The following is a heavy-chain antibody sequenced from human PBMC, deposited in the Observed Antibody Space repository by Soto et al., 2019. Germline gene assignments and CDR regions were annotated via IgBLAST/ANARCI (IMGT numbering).Heavy chain of an antibody. J-gene: IGHJ5*02. Sequence: SQTLSLTCVISGDSVSSNSAGWNRIRQSPSRGLEWLGRTYYRSKWYNEYAVFVKSRIIINADTSKNQFSLQLNSVTPEDTAVYYCVREVVKAGPHNWFDTWGQGALVTVSS. CDR3: VREVVKAGPHNWFDT. CDR1: GDSVSSNSAG. CDR2: TYYRSKWYN. D-gene: IGHD2-2*01. V-gene: IGHV6-1*01.